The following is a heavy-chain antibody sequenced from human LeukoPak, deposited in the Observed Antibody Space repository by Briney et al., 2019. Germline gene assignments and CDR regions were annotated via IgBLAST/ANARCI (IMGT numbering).Heavy chain of an antibody. J-gene: IGHJ4*02. D-gene: IGHD3-10*01. Sequence: SETLSLTCAVYGGSFSGYYWSWIRQPPGEGLEWIGEINHSGSTNYNPSLKSRVTISVDTSKNQFSLKLSSVTAADTAVYYCATDGSGMGYWGQGTLVTVSS. CDR3: ATDGSGMGY. V-gene: IGHV4-34*01. CDR1: GGSFSGYY. CDR2: INHSGST.